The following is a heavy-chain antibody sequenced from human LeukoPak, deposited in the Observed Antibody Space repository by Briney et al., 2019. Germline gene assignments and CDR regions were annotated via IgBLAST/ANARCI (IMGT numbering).Heavy chain of an antibody. CDR1: GGSISSYY. D-gene: IGHD4-11*01. J-gene: IGHJ4*02. V-gene: IGHV4-59*01. CDR3: ARGMTTAAGDFDY. CDR2: IYYSGST. Sequence: PSETLSLTCTVSGGSISSYYWSWIRQPPGKGMEWIGYIYYSGSTNYNPSLKSRVTISVETSKKQFSLKWRSVNAAATAVYYCARGMTTAAGDFDYWGQGTLVTVSS.